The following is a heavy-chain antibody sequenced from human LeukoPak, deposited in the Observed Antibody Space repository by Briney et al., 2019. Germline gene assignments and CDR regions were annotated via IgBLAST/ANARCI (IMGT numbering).Heavy chain of an antibody. J-gene: IGHJ6*03. V-gene: IGHV3-21*01. CDR3: ARGDTAMVGLYYYYYMDV. D-gene: IGHD5-18*01. CDR1: GFTFSSYS. Sequence: GGSLRLSCAASGFTFSSYSMNWVRQAPGKGLEWVSSISSSSSYIYYADSVKGRFTISRDNAKNSLYLQMNSLRAEDTAVYYCARGDTAMVGLYYYYYMDVWGKGTTVTASS. CDR2: ISSSSSYI.